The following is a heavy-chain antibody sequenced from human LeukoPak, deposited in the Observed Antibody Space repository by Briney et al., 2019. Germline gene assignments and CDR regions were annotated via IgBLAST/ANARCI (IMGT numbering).Heavy chain of an antibody. CDR2: VSGSGGST. CDR3: VKDRAYYDILTFDY. D-gene: IGHD3-9*01. Sequence: GESLILSCVASGFTFSSYVMSWVRQAPGKGLEWVSGVSGSGGSTYYGDSVKGRFTISRDNSKNTLYLQMNRLRAEDTAVYYCVKDRAYYDILTFDYWGQGTLVTVSS. V-gene: IGHV3-23*01. J-gene: IGHJ4*02. CDR1: GFTFSSYV.